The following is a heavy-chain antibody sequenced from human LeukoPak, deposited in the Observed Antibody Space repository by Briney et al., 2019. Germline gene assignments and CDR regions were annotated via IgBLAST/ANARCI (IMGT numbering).Heavy chain of an antibody. CDR3: ARDHPYGSGSLDY. CDR1: GFTFSSYW. D-gene: IGHD3-10*01. V-gene: IGHV3-7*01. J-gene: IGHJ4*02. Sequence: GGSLRLSCAASGFTFSSYWMSWVRQAPGKGLEWVANIKQDGSEKYYVDSVKGRFTISRDNAKNSLYLQMNSLRAEDTAVYYCARDHPYGSGSLDYWGQGTLVTVSS. CDR2: IKQDGSEK.